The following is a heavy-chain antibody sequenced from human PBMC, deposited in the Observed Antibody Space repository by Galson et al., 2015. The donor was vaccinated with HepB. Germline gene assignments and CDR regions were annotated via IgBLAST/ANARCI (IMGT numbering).Heavy chain of an antibody. D-gene: IGHD5-24*01. CDR1: GYKFANYW. CDR3: ARHRDGYNYFFDY. J-gene: IGHJ4*02. Sequence: QSGAEVKKPGESLKISCKGSGYKFANYWIGWVRQLPGKGLEWMGIIWPGDSDTRCGPSFQGQVTMSVDKSNSTAYLQWSGLRASDTAMYYCARHRDGYNYFFDYWGQGTLVTVSS. CDR2: IWPGDSDT. V-gene: IGHV5-51*01.